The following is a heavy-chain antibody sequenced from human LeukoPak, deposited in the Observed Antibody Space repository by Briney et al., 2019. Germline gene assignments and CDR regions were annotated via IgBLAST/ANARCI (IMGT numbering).Heavy chain of an antibody. D-gene: IGHD3-9*01. J-gene: IGHJ3*02. CDR1: GGSISSYY. Sequence: PSETLSLTCTVSGGSISSYYWSWIRQPPGKGLEWIGYIYYSGSTNYNPSLKSRVTISVDTSKNQFSLELSSVTAADTAVYYCARDHTYYDILTGYSFGAFDIWGQGTMVTVSS. CDR2: IYYSGST. V-gene: IGHV4-59*01. CDR3: ARDHTYYDILTGYSFGAFDI.